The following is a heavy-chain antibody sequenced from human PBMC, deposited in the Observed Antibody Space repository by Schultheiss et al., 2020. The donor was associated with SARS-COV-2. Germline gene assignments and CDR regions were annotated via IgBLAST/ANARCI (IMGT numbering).Heavy chain of an antibody. Sequence: GSLRLSCAVYGGSFSGYYWSWIRQPPGKGLEWIGEINHSGSTNYNPSLKSRVTISVDTSKNQFSLKLSSVTAADTAVYYCARGGVVVPAARSRLWYFDLWGRGTLVTVSS. D-gene: IGHD2-2*01. V-gene: IGHV4-34*01. CDR3: ARGGVVVPAARSRLWYFDL. CDR2: INHSGST. CDR1: GGSFSGYY. J-gene: IGHJ2*01.